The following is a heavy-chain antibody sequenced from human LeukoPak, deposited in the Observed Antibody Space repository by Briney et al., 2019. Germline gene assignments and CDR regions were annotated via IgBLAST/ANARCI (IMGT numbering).Heavy chain of an antibody. J-gene: IGHJ4*02. CDR3: ARVPYYYDSSGYYHLTFDY. D-gene: IGHD3-22*01. Sequence: PSETLSLTCTVSGGSISSGGYYWSWIRQPPGKGLEWIGYIYHSGSTYYNPSLKSRVTISVDRSKNQFSLKLSSVTAADTAVYYCARVPYYYDSSGYYHLTFDYWGQGTLVTASS. CDR1: GGSISSGGYY. CDR2: IYHSGST. V-gene: IGHV4-30-2*01.